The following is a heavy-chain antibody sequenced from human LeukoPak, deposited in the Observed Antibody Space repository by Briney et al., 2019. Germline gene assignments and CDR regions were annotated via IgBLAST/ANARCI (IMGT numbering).Heavy chain of an antibody. D-gene: IGHD4-11*01. CDR1: GFTSSSYA. CDR2: ISGSGSGGTI. V-gene: IGHV3-23*01. CDR3: AKSSDYTYYYYMDV. Sequence: GGSLRLSCAASGFTSSSYAMSWVRQAPGQGLEWVSAISGSGSGGTIRYADSVKGRFTISRDNSKNTLYLQMNSLRAEDTAVYYCAKSSDYTYYYYMDVWGKGTTVTVSS. J-gene: IGHJ6*03.